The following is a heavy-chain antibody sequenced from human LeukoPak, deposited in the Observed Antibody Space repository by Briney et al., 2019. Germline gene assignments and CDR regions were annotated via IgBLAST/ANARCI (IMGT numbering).Heavy chain of an antibody. V-gene: IGHV3-9*01. CDR2: ISWNSGSI. D-gene: IGHD2-21*01. J-gene: IGHJ4*02. CDR3: AKAGVPLGRSGGADY. Sequence: GRSLRLSCAASGFTFDDYAMHWVRQAPGKGLEWVSGISWNSGSIGYADSVKGRFTISRDNAKNSLYLQMNSLRAEDTALYYCAKAGVPLGRSGGADYWGQGTLVTVSS. CDR1: GFTFDDYA.